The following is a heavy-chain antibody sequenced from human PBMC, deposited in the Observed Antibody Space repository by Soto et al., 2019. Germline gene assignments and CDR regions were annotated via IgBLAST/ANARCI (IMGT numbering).Heavy chain of an antibody. Sequence: QVQLQESGPGLVKASQTLSLTCTVSGGSISSGGYYWSWIRQHPGKGLEWIGYIYNSGSTYYNPSLKSRVTISADTSKSHVSLKLSSVTAADTVVYYCARDPAPWGQGTLVTVSS. CDR1: GGSISSGGYY. J-gene: IGHJ5*02. CDR2: IYNSGST. V-gene: IGHV4-31*03. CDR3: ARDPAP.